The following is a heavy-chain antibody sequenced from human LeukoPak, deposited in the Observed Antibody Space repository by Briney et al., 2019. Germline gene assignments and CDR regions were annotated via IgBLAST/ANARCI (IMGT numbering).Heavy chain of an antibody. Sequence: SETLSLTCTVSAGSISSSSYYWGWIRQPPGKGLEWIGSIYYSGSTNYNPSLKSRVTISVDTSKNQFSLKLSSVTAADTAVYYCARDQIYSYGFDYWGQGTLVTVSS. CDR3: ARDQIYSYGFDY. CDR1: AGSISSSSYY. CDR2: IYYSGST. J-gene: IGHJ4*02. D-gene: IGHD5-18*01. V-gene: IGHV4-39*07.